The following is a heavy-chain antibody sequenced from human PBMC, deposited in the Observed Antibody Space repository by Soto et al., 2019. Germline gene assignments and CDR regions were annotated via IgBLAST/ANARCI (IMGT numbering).Heavy chain of an antibody. CDR1: GFTFNSSA. Sequence: GASVKVSCKASGFTFNSSAMQWVRQARGQRLEWIGWIVVGSGNTNYAQKFQERVTITRDMSTSTAYMELSSLRSEDTAVYYCAGSDSSGYTDAFDIWGQGTMVTVSS. J-gene: IGHJ3*02. D-gene: IGHD3-22*01. V-gene: IGHV1-58*02. CDR2: IVVGSGNT. CDR3: AGSDSSGYTDAFDI.